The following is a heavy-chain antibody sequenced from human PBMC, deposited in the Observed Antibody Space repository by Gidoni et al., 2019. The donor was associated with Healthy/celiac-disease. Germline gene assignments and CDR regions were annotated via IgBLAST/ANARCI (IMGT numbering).Heavy chain of an antibody. CDR1: GFTFSSYS. Sequence: EVQLVESGGGLVKPGGSLRLSCAASGFTFSSYSMNWVRQAPGKGLEWVSSISSSSSYIYYADSVKGRFTISRDNAKNSLYLQMNSLRAEDTAVYYCASSPYYDFWSGYSSDYWGQGTLVTVSS. CDR3: ASSPYYDFWSGYSSDY. CDR2: ISSSSSYI. D-gene: IGHD3-3*01. J-gene: IGHJ4*02. V-gene: IGHV3-21*01.